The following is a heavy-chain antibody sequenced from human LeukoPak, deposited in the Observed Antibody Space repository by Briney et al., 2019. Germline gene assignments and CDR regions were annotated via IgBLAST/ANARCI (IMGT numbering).Heavy chain of an antibody. CDR3: ARVVAAAGQTYYYMDV. J-gene: IGHJ6*03. V-gene: IGHV1-69*05. CDR1: GGTFSSYA. CDR2: IIPIFGTA. Sequence: SVKVSCKASGGTFSSYAISWVRQAPGQGLEWMGGIIPIFGTANYAQKFQGRVTITTDESTSTAYMELSSLRSEDTAVYYCARVVAAAGQTYYYMDVWGKGTTVTVSS. D-gene: IGHD6-13*01.